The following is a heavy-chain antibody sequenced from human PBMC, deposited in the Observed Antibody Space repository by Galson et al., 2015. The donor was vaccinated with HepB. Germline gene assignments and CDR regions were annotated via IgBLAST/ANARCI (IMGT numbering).Heavy chain of an antibody. V-gene: IGHV3-30*18. J-gene: IGHJ4*02. CDR2: ISYDGSNK. CDR3: VKVYSAYDQRDH. D-gene: IGHD5-12*01. Sequence: SLRLSCAASGFTFRSYGMHWVRQSPGTGVEWVATISYDGSNKYYADSVKGRFTISRDNSKKTLYLDMHSLRVEDAALYYCVKVYSAYDQRDHWGQGTLVTVSS. CDR1: GFTFRSYG.